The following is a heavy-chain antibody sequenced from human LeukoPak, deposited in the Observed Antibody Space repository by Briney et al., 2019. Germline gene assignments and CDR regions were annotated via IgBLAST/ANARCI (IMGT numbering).Heavy chain of an antibody. Sequence: PGGSLRLSCTASGFIFGDYAMSWFRQAPGKGLEWVGFIRSKAYGGTTEYAASVKGRFTISRDDSKSIAYLQMNSLKTEDTAVYYCTRTGTIFGVVISWFDPWGQGTLVTVSS. CDR3: TRTGTIFGVVISWFDP. CDR1: GFIFGDYA. CDR2: IRSKAYGGTT. V-gene: IGHV3-49*03. J-gene: IGHJ5*02. D-gene: IGHD3-3*01.